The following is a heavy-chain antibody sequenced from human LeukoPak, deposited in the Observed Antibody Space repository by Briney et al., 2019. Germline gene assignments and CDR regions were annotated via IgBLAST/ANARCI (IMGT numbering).Heavy chain of an antibody. V-gene: IGHV1-2*02. CDR2: INPNSGGT. CDR3: ARESSGVGATDY. Sequence: GASVKVSCKASGYTFTGYYMHWVRQAPGQGLEWMGWINPNSGGTTYAQNFQGRVTMTRDTSINTVYVELSRLRSDDTAVYYCARESSGVGATDYWGQGTLVTVSS. D-gene: IGHD1-26*01. CDR1: GYTFTGYY. J-gene: IGHJ4*02.